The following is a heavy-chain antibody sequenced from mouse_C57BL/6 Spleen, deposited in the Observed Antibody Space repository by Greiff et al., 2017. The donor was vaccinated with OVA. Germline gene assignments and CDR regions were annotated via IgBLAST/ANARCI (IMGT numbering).Heavy chain of an antibody. J-gene: IGHJ3*01. Sequence: VKLQQSGAELVMPGASVKLSCKASGYTFNSSWMHWVQQRPGQRLEWIGEFDPSDSYTNYNQKFKGKSTLTVDKSSSTAYMQLSSLTSEDSAVYYCARGGTGFAYWGQGTLVTGSA. D-gene: IGHD3-3*01. CDR3: ARGGTGFAY. CDR2: FDPSDSYT. CDR1: GYTFNSSW. V-gene: IGHV1-69*01.